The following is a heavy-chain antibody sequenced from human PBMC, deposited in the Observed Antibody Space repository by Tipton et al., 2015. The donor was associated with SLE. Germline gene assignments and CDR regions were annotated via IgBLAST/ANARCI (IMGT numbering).Heavy chain of an antibody. CDR2: IYHGGST. CDR3: ARALNWNYPFDS. J-gene: IGHJ4*02. CDR1: GASISNGGYS. D-gene: IGHD1-7*01. Sequence: TLSLTCAVSGASISNGGYSWSWLRQPPGKGLEYIGFIYHGGSTYYNPSLKSRVTISVDTSKNQFSPNMNFVTAADTAVYFCARALNWNYPFDSWGQGALVTVSS. V-gene: IGHV4-30-2*01.